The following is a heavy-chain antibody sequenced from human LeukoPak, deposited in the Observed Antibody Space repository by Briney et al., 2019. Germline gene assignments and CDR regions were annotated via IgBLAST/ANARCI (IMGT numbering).Heavy chain of an antibody. V-gene: IGHV1-69*13. CDR3: ARGPDIVVVPAAPYYYYYYMDV. D-gene: IGHD2-2*01. CDR2: IIPIFGTT. J-gene: IGHJ6*03. Sequence: SVKVSCKAFGGTFSNYAISWVRQAPGQGLEWMGRIIPIFGTTNYAQKFQGRVTITADESTSTAYMELSSLRSEDTAVYYCARGPDIVVVPAAPYYYYYYMDVWGKGTTVTVSS. CDR1: GGTFSNYA.